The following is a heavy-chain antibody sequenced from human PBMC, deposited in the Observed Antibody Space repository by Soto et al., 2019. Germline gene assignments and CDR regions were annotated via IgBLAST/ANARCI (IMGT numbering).Heavy chain of an antibody. V-gene: IGHV5-51*03. CDR1: GYSFTSYW. J-gene: IGHJ6*02. Sequence: EVQLVQSGAEVKKPGESLKISCKGSGYSFTSYWIGWVRQMPGKGLEWMGIIYPGDSDTRYSPSFQCQVTIASDKSISTAYQQWSSLKASDTAMYYCARPRSSSRNYYGMDVWGQGTTVTVSS. D-gene: IGHD6-13*01. CDR3: ARPRSSSRNYYGMDV. CDR2: IYPGDSDT.